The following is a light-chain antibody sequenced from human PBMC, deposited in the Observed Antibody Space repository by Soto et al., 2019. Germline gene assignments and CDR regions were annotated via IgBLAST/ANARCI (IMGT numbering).Light chain of an antibody. CDR2: KAS. Sequence: DIQMTQSPSTLSASVGDSVTITCRASQSINSWVAWYQQKPGEAPKLLIYKASTLQSGVPSRFSGSVSGTEFTLKISGLQPDDFATYYCQQYNRGFGPGTNVDIK. J-gene: IGKJ3*01. V-gene: IGKV1-5*03. CDR3: QQYNRG. CDR1: QSINSW.